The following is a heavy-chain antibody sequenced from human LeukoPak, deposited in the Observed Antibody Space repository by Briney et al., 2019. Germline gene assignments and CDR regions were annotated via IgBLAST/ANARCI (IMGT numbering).Heavy chain of an antibody. D-gene: IGHD2-8*01. Sequence: GASVKVSCKASGYTFTGYYMHWERQAPGQGLEWMGWINPNSGGTNYAQKFQGRVTITRDTSISTAYMELSRLRSDDTAVYYCARMAGYCTNGVCPESYDFDYWGQGTLVTVSS. CDR1: GYTFTGYY. J-gene: IGHJ4*02. V-gene: IGHV1-2*02. CDR2: INPNSGGT. CDR3: ARMAGYCTNGVCPESYDFDY.